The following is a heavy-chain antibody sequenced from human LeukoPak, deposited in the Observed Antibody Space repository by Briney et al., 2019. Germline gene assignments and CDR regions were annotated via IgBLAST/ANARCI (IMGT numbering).Heavy chain of an antibody. D-gene: IGHD1-14*01. J-gene: IGHJ3*02. V-gene: IGHV1-69*04. CDR1: GGTFSSYA. CDR3: ARYTDIEAFDI. Sequence: ASVKVSCKASGGTFSSYAISWVRQAPGQGLEWMGRIIPILGIANYAQKFQGRVTITADKSTSTAYMELSSLRSEDTAVYYCARYTDIEAFDIWGQGTMVTVSS. CDR2: IIPILGIA.